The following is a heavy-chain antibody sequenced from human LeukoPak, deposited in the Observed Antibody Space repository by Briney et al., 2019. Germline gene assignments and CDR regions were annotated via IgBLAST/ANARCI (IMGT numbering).Heavy chain of an antibody. D-gene: IGHD1-1*01. CDR1: GFTFSSYA. J-gene: IGHJ4*02. V-gene: IGHV3-30*04. CDR2: ISYDGSNK. Sequence: GRSLRLSCAASGFTFSSYAMHWVRQASGKGLEWVAVISYDGSNKYYADSVKGRFTTSRDNSKNTLYLQMNSLRAEDTAVYYCARGGELERRLFNFDYWGQGTLVTVSS. CDR3: ARGGELERRLFNFDY.